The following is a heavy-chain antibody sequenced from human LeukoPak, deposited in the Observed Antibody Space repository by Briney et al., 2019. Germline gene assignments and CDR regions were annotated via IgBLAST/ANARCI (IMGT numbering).Heavy chain of an antibody. D-gene: IGHD2-2*01. J-gene: IGHJ5*02. V-gene: IGHV3-23*01. CDR3: AIDPVVPAAMSHNWFDP. CDR1: GFTFSSYA. CDR2: ISGSGGST. Sequence: GGSLRLSCAASGFTFSSYAMSWVRQAPGKGLEWVSAISGSGGSTYYADSVKGRFTISRDNSKNTLYLQMNSLRAEDTAVYYCAIDPVVPAAMSHNWFDPWGQGTLVTVSS.